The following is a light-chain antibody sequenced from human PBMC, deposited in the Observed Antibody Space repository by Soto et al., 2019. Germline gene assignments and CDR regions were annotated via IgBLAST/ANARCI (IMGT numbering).Light chain of an antibody. CDR2: GAS. CDR3: QQYSNWPPRT. V-gene: IGKV3-15*01. Sequence: EIVMTQSPATLSVSPGERATLSCRASQSVSSNLAWYQQKPGQAPRLLIYGASTRATGIPARFSGSGSGTAFTLTIISLLSEDFAVYYCQQYSNWPPRTFGQGTKVEIK. J-gene: IGKJ1*01. CDR1: QSVSSN.